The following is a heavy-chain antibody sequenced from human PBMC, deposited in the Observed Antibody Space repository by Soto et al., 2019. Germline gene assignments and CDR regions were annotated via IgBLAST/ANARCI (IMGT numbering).Heavy chain of an antibody. D-gene: IGHD6-13*01. CDR3: ERDLRSSSWYRSYYYYGMDV. CDR1: GYTFTGYY. Sequence: GASVKVSCKASGYTFTGYYMHWVRQAPGQGLEGMGWINPNSGGTNYAQKFQGWVTMTRDTSISTAYMELSRLRSDDTAVYYCERDLRSSSWYRSYYYYGMDVWGQGTTVTVSS. V-gene: IGHV1-2*04. CDR2: INPNSGGT. J-gene: IGHJ6*02.